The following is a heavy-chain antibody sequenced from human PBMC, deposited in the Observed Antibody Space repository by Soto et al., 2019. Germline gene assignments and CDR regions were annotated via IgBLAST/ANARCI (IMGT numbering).Heavy chain of an antibody. V-gene: IGHV1-18*01. Sequence: QVQLVQSGAEVKKPGASVKVSCKASGYTFASYAISWMRQAPGQGLEWMGWISAYNGNTNYAQKLEGRVTMTTDTSTSTAYLELRRLRSDHTAVYYCARDPPPPDYWGQGTLLTVSS. CDR3: ARDPPPPDY. J-gene: IGHJ4*02. CDR1: GYTFASYA. CDR2: ISAYNGNT.